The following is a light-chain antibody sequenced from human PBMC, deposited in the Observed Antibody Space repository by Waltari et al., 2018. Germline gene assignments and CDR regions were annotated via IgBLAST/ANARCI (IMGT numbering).Light chain of an antibody. CDR3: QTGGHGTWV. CDR2: VNSDGSH. CDR1: SGHSSNI. V-gene: IGLV4-69*01. J-gene: IGLJ3*02. Sequence: QLVLTQSPSASASLGASVKLTCTLSSGHSSNILAWLQQQPEKGPRYLMKVNSDGSHSKGDDIPDRFSGSSSGAARYLTISSVQSEDEADYYCQTGGHGTWVFGGGTTLTVL.